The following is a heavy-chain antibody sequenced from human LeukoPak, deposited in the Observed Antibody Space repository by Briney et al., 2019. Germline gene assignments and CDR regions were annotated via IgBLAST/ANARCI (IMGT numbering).Heavy chain of an antibody. J-gene: IGHJ6*03. CDR1: GFTFSSYA. V-gene: IGHV3-23*01. CDR2: ISGSGGST. D-gene: IGHD6-13*01. CDR3: ARDGSSSWFADYYYYMDV. Sequence: GGSLRLSCAASGFTFSSYAMSWVRQAPGKGLEWVSAISGSGGSTYYADSVKGRFTISRGNSKNTLYLQMNSLRAEDTAVYYCARDGSSSWFADYYYYMDVWGKGTTVTVSS.